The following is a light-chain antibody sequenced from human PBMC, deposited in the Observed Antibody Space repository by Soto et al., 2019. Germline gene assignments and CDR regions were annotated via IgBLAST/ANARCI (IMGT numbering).Light chain of an antibody. CDR1: NSDVGGYDR. J-gene: IGLJ3*02. CDR3: ISYIPSTTTHWG. CDR2: EVY. Sequence: QSVLTQPASVSGSPGQSITISCTGTNSDVGGYDRVSWYQHHPGKAPKLLIFEVYNRPSGISDRFSGSKSGDTASLTISGLQAADEAYDYLISYIPSTTTHWGFGGGTKVTVL. V-gene: IGLV2-14*01.